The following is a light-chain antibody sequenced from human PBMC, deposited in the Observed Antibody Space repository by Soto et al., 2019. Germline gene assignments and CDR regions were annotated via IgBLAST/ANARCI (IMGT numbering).Light chain of an antibody. J-gene: IGKJ1*01. CDR3: QQYGSSRRT. V-gene: IGKV3-20*01. Sequence: EIVLTQSPGTLSLSPGERATLSCRASQSVSSSYLAWYQQKPGQAPRLLIYGASSMATGIPDKFSGSGSGTDFTLTISRLGPEDFAVYCCQQYGSSRRTFGQGTKVEIK. CDR2: GAS. CDR1: QSVSSSY.